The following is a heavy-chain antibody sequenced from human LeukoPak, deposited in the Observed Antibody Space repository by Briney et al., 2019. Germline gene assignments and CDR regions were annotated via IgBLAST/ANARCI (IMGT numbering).Heavy chain of an antibody. J-gene: IGHJ4*02. Sequence: PSETLSLTCTVSGGSISSSSYYWGWIRQPPGKGLEWIGSIYYSGSTYYNPSPKSRVTISVDTSKNQFSLKLSSVTAADTAVYYCARQEDPYYGSGSHFDYWGQGTLVTVSS. CDR2: IYYSGST. V-gene: IGHV4-39*01. CDR1: GGSISSSSYY. D-gene: IGHD3-10*01. CDR3: ARQEDPYYGSGSHFDY.